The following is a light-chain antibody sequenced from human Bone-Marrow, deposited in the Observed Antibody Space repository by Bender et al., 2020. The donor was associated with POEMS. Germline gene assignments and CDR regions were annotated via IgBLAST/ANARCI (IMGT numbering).Light chain of an antibody. CDR1: ISDVGAYTY. Sequence: QSALTQPPSASGSPGQSVTISCTGTISDVGAYTYVSWYQQHPGKAPKLILYEGSKRPSGVSSRFSGSKSGNTASLTISGLQAEDEADYYCCSYAGSYSLYVFGTGTKVTVL. CDR2: EGS. V-gene: IGLV2-8*01. CDR3: CSYAGSYSLYV. J-gene: IGLJ1*01.